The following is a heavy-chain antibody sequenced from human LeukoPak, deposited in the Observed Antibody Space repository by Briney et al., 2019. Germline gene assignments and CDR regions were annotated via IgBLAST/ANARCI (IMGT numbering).Heavy chain of an antibody. CDR3: ARLGYSNYGYFDY. Sequence: TLSLTCTVSGGSISSGSYYWSWIRQPAGKGLEWIGRIYTSGSTNYNPSLKSRVTISVDTSKNQFSLKLSSVTAADTAVYYCARLGYSNYGYFDYWGQGTLVTVSS. J-gene: IGHJ4*02. CDR1: GGSISSGSYY. D-gene: IGHD4-11*01. CDR2: IYTSGST. V-gene: IGHV4-61*02.